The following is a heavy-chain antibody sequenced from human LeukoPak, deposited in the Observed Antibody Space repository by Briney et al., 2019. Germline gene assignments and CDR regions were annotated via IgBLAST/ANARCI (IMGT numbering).Heavy chain of an antibody. CDR2: VNRDGSET. Sequence: GGSLRLSCAASGFALSSHWMTWVRQVPGRGPEWVANVNRDGSETYYLDSVKGRFTISRDNAKNSLYLQMNSLRAEDTAVYYCARERVGGIAVAGLFDYWGQGTLVTVSS. CDR1: GFALSSHW. D-gene: IGHD6-19*01. V-gene: IGHV3-7*03. CDR3: ARERVGGIAVAGLFDY. J-gene: IGHJ4*02.